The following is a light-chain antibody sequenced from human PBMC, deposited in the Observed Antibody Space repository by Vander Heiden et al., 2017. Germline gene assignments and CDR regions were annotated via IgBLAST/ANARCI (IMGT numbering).Light chain of an antibody. J-gene: IGKJ2*01. CDR2: AAS. CDR3: QHYYTNSYT. Sequence: HTTHSPSTLSASVGDRVTITCRASQSISRCLNWYQQKPGKAPNLLIYAASTLENGVPSRFSDSGSGTEFALTISSLQPDDFATYYCQHYYTNSYTFGQGTKLEIK. V-gene: IGKV1-5*03. CDR1: QSISRC.